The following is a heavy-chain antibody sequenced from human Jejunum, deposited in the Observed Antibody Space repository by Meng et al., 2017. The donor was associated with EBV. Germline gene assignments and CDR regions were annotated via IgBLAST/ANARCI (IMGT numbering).Heavy chain of an antibody. CDR3: LRESNDGGSYFAF. D-gene: IGHD1-26*01. CDR2: MSSDGSIK. V-gene: IGHV3-30-3*01. Sequence: QVQVVESXXXXXQXXRXXSLSCLASGFTFSTYAMHWVRQAPGKGLEWVAVMSSDGSIKDYADSVKGRFTISRVNSKNALYLQMNSLRDEDTAVYYCLRESNDGGSYFAFWGQGTLVTVSS. CDR1: GFTFSTYA. J-gene: IGHJ4*02.